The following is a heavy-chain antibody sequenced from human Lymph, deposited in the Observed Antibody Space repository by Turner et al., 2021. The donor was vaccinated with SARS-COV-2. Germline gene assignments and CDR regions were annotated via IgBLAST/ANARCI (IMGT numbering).Heavy chain of an antibody. D-gene: IGHD1-1*01. V-gene: IGHV3-53*02. J-gene: IGHJ6*02. CDR3: ARDLQLYGMDV. CDR2: IYSGGST. Sequence: EVQLVETGGGLIQPGGSLRLSCAASGFIVSSNYMNWVRQAQGKGLEWVSLIYSGGSTYYADSVKGRFTISRDNSKNTLYLQMNSLRAEDTAVYYCARDLQLYGMDVWGQGTTVTVSS. CDR1: GFIVSSNY.